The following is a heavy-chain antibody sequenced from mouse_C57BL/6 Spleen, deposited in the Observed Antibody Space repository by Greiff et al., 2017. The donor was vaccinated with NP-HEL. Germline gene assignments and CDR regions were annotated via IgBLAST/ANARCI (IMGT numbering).Heavy chain of an antibody. D-gene: IGHD2-2*01. CDR3: SRFGIYYGYDGGFAY. J-gene: IGHJ3*01. CDR2: IYPGDGDT. CDR1: GYAFSSSW. V-gene: IGHV1-82*01. Sequence: VQLQQSGPELVKPGASVKISCKASGYAFSSSWMNWVKQRPGKGLEWIGRIYPGDGDTNYNGKFKGKATLTADTSSSTAYMQLSSLTSEDSAVYFWSRFGIYYGYDGGFAYWGQGALVTVSA.